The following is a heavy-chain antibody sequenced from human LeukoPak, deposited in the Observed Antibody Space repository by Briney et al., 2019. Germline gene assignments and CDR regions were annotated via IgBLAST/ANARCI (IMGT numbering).Heavy chain of an antibody. CDR1: GYTFTSYG. D-gene: IGHD3-10*01. CDR2: ISAYNGNT. Sequence: ASVKVSCKASGYTFTSYGISWVRQAPGQGLEWMGWISAYNGNTNYAQKLQGRVTMTTDTSTGTAYMELRSLRSDDTAVYYCASREFYYYGSGSYEYYFDYWGQGTLVTVSS. J-gene: IGHJ4*02. V-gene: IGHV1-18*01. CDR3: ASREFYYYGSGSYEYYFDY.